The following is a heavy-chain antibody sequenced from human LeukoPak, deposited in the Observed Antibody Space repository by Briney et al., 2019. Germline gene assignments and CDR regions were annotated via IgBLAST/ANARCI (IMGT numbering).Heavy chain of an antibody. CDR3: ARDRASGYSDFDY. CDR1: GYTFTGYY. D-gene: IGHD3-3*01. V-gene: IGHV1-2*02. CDR2: INPNSGGT. Sequence: ASVKVSCKASGYTFTGYYMHRVRQAPGQGLEWMGWINPNSGGTNYAQKFQGRVTMTRDTSISTAYMELSRLRSDDTAVYYCARDRASGYSDFDYWGQGTLVTVSS. J-gene: IGHJ4*02.